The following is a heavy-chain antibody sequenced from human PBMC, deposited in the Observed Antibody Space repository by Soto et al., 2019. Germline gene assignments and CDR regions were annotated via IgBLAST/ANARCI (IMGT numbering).Heavy chain of an antibody. CDR2: LGTGDDT. J-gene: IGHJ2*01. CDR3: AREGPDWVFDN. V-gene: IGHV3-13*01. Sequence: VQLVESGGGLVQPGGSLRLSCAASGLTFSTYDMHWVRQPIGKGLEWVAALGTGDDTYYPDSVRGRFTVSRDEVKNSLYLQMDSLTAGDTAVYYCAREGPDWVFDNWGRGTLVIVSS. CDR1: GLTFSTYD.